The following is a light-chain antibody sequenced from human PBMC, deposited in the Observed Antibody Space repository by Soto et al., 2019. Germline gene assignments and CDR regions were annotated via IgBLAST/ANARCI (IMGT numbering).Light chain of an antibody. J-gene: IGKJ5*01. CDR2: DAS. Sequence: EIVLTQSPATLSLSPGEGATLSCRASQGVSSYLAWYQQKPGQTPRLLIYDASNRATGIPARFSGSGSGTDFTLTISRLEPEDFAVYYCQQRSNSPITFGQGTRLDLK. V-gene: IGKV3-11*01. CDR3: QQRSNSPIT. CDR1: QGVSSY.